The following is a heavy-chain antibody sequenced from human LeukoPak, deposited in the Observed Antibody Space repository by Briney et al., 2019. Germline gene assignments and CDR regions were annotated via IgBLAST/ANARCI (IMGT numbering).Heavy chain of an antibody. CDR3: ARGAHVRMYDSNHNCFDP. V-gene: IGHV1-46*01. CDR1: GYTFTYYY. Sequence: GASVKVSCKASGYTFTYYYIHWVRQAHGHGLDWMGIINPNGGRTNYAHKFQGRVTMTRDMSTSTVYMELSSLRSEDTAVYYCARGAHVRMYDSNHNCFDPWGQGTLVTVSS. J-gene: IGHJ5*02. D-gene: IGHD3-22*01. CDR2: INPNGGRT.